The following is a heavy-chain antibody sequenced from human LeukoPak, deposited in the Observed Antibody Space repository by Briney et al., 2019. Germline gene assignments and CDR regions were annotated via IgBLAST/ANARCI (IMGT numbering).Heavy chain of an antibody. CDR3: ARTGYDIYYYYGMDV. CDR2: IYTSGST. V-gene: IGHV4-4*07. Sequence: RSSETLSLTCTVSGGSISSYYWSWIRQPAGKGLEWIGRIYTSGSTNYNPSLKSRVTMSVDTSKNQFSLKLSSVTAADTAVYYCARTGYDIYYYYGMDVWGQGTTVTVSS. J-gene: IGHJ6*02. D-gene: IGHD5-12*01. CDR1: GGSISSYY.